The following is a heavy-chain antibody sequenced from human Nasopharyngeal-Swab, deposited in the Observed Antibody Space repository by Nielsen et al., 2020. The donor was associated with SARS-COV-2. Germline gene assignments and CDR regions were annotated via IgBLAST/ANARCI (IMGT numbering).Heavy chain of an antibody. CDR3: AKDKGYSYGRGFDY. J-gene: IGHJ4*02. Sequence: SLKISCAASGFTFSSYWMTWVRQPPGKGLEWVSGISWNSGSIGYADSVKGRFTISRDNAKNSLYLQMNSLRAEDTALYYCAKDKGYSYGRGFDYWGQGTLVTLSS. CDR2: ISWNSGSI. D-gene: IGHD5-18*01. CDR1: GFTFSSYW. V-gene: IGHV3-9*01.